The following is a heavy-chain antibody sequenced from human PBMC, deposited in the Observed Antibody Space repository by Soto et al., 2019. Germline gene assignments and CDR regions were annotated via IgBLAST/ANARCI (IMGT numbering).Heavy chain of an antibody. Sequence: SETLSLTCTVSGGSISSSNWWTWVRQPPGKGLEWIGEIYHNGNTNYNPSLKSRLALSVDKSKYQFSLKLNSVTVADTAVYYCTAAAAGAGWFDPWGQGILVTVSS. CDR2: IYHNGNT. CDR3: TAAAAGAGWFDP. J-gene: IGHJ5*02. D-gene: IGHD6-13*01. V-gene: IGHV4-4*02. CDR1: GGSISSSNW.